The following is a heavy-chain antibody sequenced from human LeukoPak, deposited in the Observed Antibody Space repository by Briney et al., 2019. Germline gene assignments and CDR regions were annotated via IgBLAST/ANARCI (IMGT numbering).Heavy chain of an antibody. CDR2: INPNDGDT. CDR3: ARANFLYCSSSTCLFDY. D-gene: IGHD2-2*01. J-gene: IGHJ4*02. Sequence: ASVKVSCKASGYTFTDYYMHWVRQAPGQGFEGMGWINPNDGDTNYAQKFQGRVTMTRDTSISTAHMEVSRLRSDDTAVYYCARANFLYCSSSTCLFDYRGQGTLVTVSS. V-gene: IGHV1-2*02. CDR1: GYTFTDYY.